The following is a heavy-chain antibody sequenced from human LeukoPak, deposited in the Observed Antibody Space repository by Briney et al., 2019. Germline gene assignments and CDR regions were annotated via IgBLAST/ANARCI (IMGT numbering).Heavy chain of an antibody. V-gene: IGHV4-34*01. Sequence: SETLSLTCAVYGGSFSGYYWSWIRQPPGKGLEWIGEINHSGSTNYNPSLKSRVTISVDTSKNQFSLRLSSVTAADTAVYYCARLASGWFIYYMDVWGKGTTVTISS. CDR2: INHSGST. J-gene: IGHJ6*03. D-gene: IGHD6-19*01. CDR3: ARLASGWFIYYMDV. CDR1: GGSFSGYY.